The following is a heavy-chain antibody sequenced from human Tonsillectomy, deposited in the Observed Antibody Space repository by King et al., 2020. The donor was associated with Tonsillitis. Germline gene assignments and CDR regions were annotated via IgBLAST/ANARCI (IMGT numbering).Heavy chain of an antibody. CDR3: ARSLALTSARFDY. CDR2: ILHSGST. D-gene: IGHD3-9*01. J-gene: IGHJ4*02. CDR1: GGSFGDYY. Sequence: VQLQQWGAGLLKPSETLSLTCAVYGGSFGDYYWTWVRQSPGKGLEWIGEILHSGSTNYNPSLGGRVTISIDTSKNRFSLSLSSVTAADTAVYYCARSLALTSARFDYWCQGPLVTVSS. V-gene: IGHV4-34*12.